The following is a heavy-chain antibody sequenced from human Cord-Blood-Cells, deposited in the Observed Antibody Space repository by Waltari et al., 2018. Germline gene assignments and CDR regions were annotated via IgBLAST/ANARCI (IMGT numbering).Heavy chain of an antibody. Sequence: QMQLVQSGPEVKKPGTSVKVSCKASGFTFTSSAVQWVRQARGQRLEWIGWNVVGSGNTNYAQKFQERVTITRDMSTSTAYMELSSLRSEDTAVYYCAAGGPYWYFDLWGRGTLVTVSS. J-gene: IGHJ2*01. CDR3: AAGGPYWYFDL. CDR2: NVVGSGNT. CDR1: GFTFTSSA. V-gene: IGHV1-58*01.